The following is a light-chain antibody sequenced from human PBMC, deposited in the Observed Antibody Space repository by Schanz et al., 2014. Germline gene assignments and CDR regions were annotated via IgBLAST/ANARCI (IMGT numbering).Light chain of an antibody. V-gene: IGLV1-44*01. Sequence: QSVLTQPPSASGTPGQRVTISCSGSSSNIGSNTVNWYQQLPGTAPKLLIYSNNQRPSGVPDRFSGSKSGTSATLDITGLQTGDEADFYCGTWDSSLSAVVFGGGTKLTV. J-gene: IGLJ2*01. CDR2: SNN. CDR3: GTWDSSLSAVV. CDR1: SSNIGSNT.